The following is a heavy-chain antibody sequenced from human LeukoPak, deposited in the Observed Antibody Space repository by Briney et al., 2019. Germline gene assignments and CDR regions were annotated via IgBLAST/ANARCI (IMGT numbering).Heavy chain of an antibody. CDR1: GFTFSSYW. CDR3: VRDLGYSSGWSFDY. D-gene: IGHD6-19*01. J-gene: IGHJ4*02. Sequence: PGGSLRLSCAASGFTFSSYWMHWVRQAPGKGLAWVSRINSDGSSTSYADSVKGRFTISRDNARNTLCLQMNSLRAEDTAVYYCVRDLGYSSGWSFDYWGQGTLVTVSS. CDR2: INSDGSST. V-gene: IGHV3-74*01.